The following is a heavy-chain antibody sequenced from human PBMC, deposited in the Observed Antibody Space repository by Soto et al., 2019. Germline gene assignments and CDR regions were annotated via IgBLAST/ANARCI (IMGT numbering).Heavy chain of an antibody. CDR3: AKDLTYDILTGYRSPDAFDV. V-gene: IGHV3-23*01. Sequence: PGGSLRLSCAASGFTFSDYYMSWIRQAPGKGLEWVSAISGSGVSTYYADSVKGRFTISRDNSKNTLYMQMNSLRAEDTAVYYCAKDLTYDILTGYRSPDAFDVWGQGTMVTVSS. J-gene: IGHJ3*01. D-gene: IGHD3-9*01. CDR2: ISGSGVST. CDR1: GFTFSDYY.